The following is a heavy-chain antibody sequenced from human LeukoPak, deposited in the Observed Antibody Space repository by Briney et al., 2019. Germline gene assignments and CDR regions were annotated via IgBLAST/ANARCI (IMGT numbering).Heavy chain of an antibody. V-gene: IGHV4-31*03. J-gene: IGHJ3*01. CDR1: GGSISSGGYY. D-gene: IGHD3-22*01. CDR3: ARGRRTHTFYFSLSGHSDTFDV. CDR2: IYYSGST. Sequence: SETLSLTCTVSGGSISSGGYYWSWIRQHPGKGLEWIGYIYYSGSTYYNPSLKSRVTISVDMSNNQFSLKLTSVTAADTAMYYCARGRRTHTFYFSLSGHSDTFDVWGHGTMVTVSS.